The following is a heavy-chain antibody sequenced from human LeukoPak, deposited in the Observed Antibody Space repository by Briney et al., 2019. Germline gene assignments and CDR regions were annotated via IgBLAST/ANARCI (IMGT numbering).Heavy chain of an antibody. D-gene: IGHD6-13*01. CDR2: ISAYNGNT. Sequence: ASVKVSCKASGGTFSSYAISWVRQAPGQGLEWMGWISAYNGNTNYAQKLQGRVTMTTDTSTSTAYMELRSLRSDDTAVYYCARGNIEGSSWYRYYYYYGMDVWGQGTTVTVAS. CDR1: GGTFSSYA. CDR3: ARGNIEGSSWYRYYYYYGMDV. V-gene: IGHV1-18*01. J-gene: IGHJ6*02.